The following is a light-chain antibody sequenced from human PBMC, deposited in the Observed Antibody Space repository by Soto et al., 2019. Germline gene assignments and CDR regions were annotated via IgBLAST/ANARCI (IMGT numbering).Light chain of an antibody. V-gene: IGLV2-8*01. Sequence: QSALTQPPSASGSPGQSVTISCTGTINDVGGYNYVSWYQQYPGEAPKLMIYEVVKRPSGVPDRFSGSKSGNTASLTVSGLQAEDEAHYYCCSYAGHTNVLFGGGTKLTVL. CDR3: CSYAGHTNVL. CDR1: INDVGGYNY. CDR2: EVV. J-gene: IGLJ2*01.